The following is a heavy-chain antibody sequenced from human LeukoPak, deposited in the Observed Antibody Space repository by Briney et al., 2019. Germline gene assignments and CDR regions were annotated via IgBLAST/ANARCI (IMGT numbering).Heavy chain of an antibody. J-gene: IGHJ4*02. D-gene: IGHD2-21*01. CDR2: IYHSGST. V-gene: IGHV4-38-2*02. Sequence: SETLSLTCTVSGYSISSVYDWGWIRQPPGKGLEWIGSIYHSGSTYYNPSLKSRVTISVDTSKNQFSLKLSSVTAADTAVYYCARVQGGILWSRLLFHWGQGTLVTVSS. CDR3: ARVQGGILWSRLLFH. CDR1: GYSISSVYD.